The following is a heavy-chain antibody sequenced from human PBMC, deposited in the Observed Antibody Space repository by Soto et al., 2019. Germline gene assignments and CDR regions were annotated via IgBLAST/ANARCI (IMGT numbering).Heavy chain of an antibody. D-gene: IGHD3-9*01. Sequence: QVQLVQSGAEVKKPGASVKVSCKASGYTFTSYYMHWVRQAPGQGLEWMGIINPSGGSTSYAQKFQGRVTMTRDTSTSTVYMELSSLRSEDTAVYYCARGSGRYFDWLFWRLDYWGQGTLVTVSS. CDR3: ARGSGRYFDWLFWRLDY. CDR2: INPSGGST. CDR1: GYTFTSYY. V-gene: IGHV1-46*01. J-gene: IGHJ4*02.